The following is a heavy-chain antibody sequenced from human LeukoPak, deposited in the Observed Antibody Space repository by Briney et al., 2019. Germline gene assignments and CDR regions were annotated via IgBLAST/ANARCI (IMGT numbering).Heavy chain of an antibody. Sequence: NPSETLSRTCTVSGGSISSSSYYWGWIRQPPGKGLEWIGSIYYSGSTYYNPSLKSRVTISVDTSKNQFSLKLSSVTAADTAVYYCARRGYSYGRTPFDYWGQGTLVTVSS. CDR2: IYYSGST. V-gene: IGHV4-39*01. D-gene: IGHD5-18*01. CDR3: ARRGYSYGRTPFDY. CDR1: GGSISSSSYY. J-gene: IGHJ4*02.